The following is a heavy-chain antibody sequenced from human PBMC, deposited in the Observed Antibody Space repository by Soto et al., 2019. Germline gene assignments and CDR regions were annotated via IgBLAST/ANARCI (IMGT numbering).Heavy chain of an antibody. CDR1: GYSFTDYH. J-gene: IGHJ6*02. Sequence: AAVKVSCKASGYSFTDYHIHWVRQAPGQGLEWLGRINPKSGGTSTAQKFQGWVTMTTDTSISTASMELTRLTSDDTAIYYCARGDSTDCSNGVCSFFYNHDMDVWGQGTTVTVSS. CDR2: INPKSGGT. D-gene: IGHD2-8*01. V-gene: IGHV1-2*04. CDR3: ARGDSTDCSNGVCSFFYNHDMDV.